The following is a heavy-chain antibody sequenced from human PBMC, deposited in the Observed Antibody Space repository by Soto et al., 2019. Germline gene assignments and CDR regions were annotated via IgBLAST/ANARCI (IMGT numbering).Heavy chain of an antibody. J-gene: IGHJ6*02. V-gene: IGHV1-69*01. CDR1: GGTFNSYA. CDR2: IIPMFGTT. CDR3: AIYCTSGYYYTLDV. D-gene: IGHD3-3*01. Sequence: QVQLVQSVAEVKQPGSSVKVSCKASGGTFNSYAIAWVRQAPGQGLEWMGGIIPMFGTTNYAQKFQGRVSMTANDSTSTAHMVLSSLRSEDTANYYCAIYCTSGYYYTLDVWGQGNRVTVSS.